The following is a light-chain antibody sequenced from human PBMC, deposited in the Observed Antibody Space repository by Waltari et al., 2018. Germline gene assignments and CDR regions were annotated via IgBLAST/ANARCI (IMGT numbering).Light chain of an antibody. CDR2: STS. J-gene: IGKJ2*01. V-gene: IGKV1-5*03. Sequence: DVQMTQSPSSLSASVGDRVTVTCRPSQSISNWLAWYQQKPGKAPQPRIDSTSTVDTGVPSRFSGSGSGTEFSLTISSLQPDDFATYYCQQYHSFPYSFGQGTRLEI. CDR1: QSISNW. CDR3: QQYHSFPYS.